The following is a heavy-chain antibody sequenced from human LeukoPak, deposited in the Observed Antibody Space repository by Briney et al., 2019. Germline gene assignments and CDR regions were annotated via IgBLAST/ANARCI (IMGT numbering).Heavy chain of an antibody. CDR3: AREDRYCSGGSCYS. CDR2: IYYTGST. CDR1: GGSISTHY. V-gene: IGHV4-59*11. Sequence: SETLSLTCTVSGGSISTHYWSWIRQPPGKGLEWIGYIYYTGSTSYNPSLKSRVTMSLDASKNQFSLELNSVTPADTAVYYCAREDRYCSGGSCYSWGQGTLVTVSS. J-gene: IGHJ4*02. D-gene: IGHD2-15*01.